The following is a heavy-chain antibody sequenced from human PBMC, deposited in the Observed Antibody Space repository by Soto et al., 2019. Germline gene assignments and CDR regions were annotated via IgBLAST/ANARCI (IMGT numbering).Heavy chain of an antibody. CDR3: AKDMRLSEFLEWLPAPLDY. CDR2: ISWNSGSI. CDR1: GFTVDDYA. Sequence: GGSLRLSCAASGFTVDDYAMHWVRQAPGKGLEWVSGISWNSGSIGYADSVKSRFTISRDNAKNSLYLQMNSLRAEDTALYYCAKDMRLSEFLEWLPAPLDYWGQGTLVTVSS. J-gene: IGHJ4*02. V-gene: IGHV3-9*01. D-gene: IGHD3-3*01.